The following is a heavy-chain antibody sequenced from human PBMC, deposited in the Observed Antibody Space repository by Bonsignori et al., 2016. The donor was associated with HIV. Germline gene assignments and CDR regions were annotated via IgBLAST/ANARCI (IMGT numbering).Heavy chain of an antibody. Sequence: SGPTLVKPTQTLTLTCSFSGFSLSSRAVSVAWIRQPPGKALEWLALIYWDDEKRYSPSLKTRLTIAKDTSKNQVVLTMTYMDPMDTATYYCAHSDGEHCSGSSCYSAEYFRHWGRGTLVTVSS. CDR3: AHSDGEHCSGSSCYSAEYFRH. D-gene: IGHD2-2*02. CDR2: IYWDDEK. CDR1: GFSLSSRAVS. J-gene: IGHJ1*01. V-gene: IGHV2-5*02.